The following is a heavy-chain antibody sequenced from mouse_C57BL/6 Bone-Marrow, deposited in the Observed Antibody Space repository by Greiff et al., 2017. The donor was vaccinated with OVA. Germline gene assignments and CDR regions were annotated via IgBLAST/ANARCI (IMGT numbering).Heavy chain of an antibody. CDR1: GFTIKNTY. Sequence: VQLQQSVAELVRPGASVKLSCTASGFTIKNTYMHWVKQRPEQGLEWIGRIDPANGNTKYAPKFPGKATITADTYSNTAYLQLSSLTSEDTAIYYLARGDSFYSYARDYWGQGTSVPVSS. CDR2: IDPANGNT. CDR3: ARGDSFYSYARDY. V-gene: IGHV14-3*01. J-gene: IGHJ4*01.